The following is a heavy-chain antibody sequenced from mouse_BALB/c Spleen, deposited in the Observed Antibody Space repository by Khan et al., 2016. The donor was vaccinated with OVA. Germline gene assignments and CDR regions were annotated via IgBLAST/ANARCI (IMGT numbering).Heavy chain of an antibody. V-gene: IGHV5-17*02. CDR3: SRALITTWYLAI. CDR2: ISFGSATT. Sequence: EVELVESGGGLVQPGGSRKLSCAASGFTFSGFGMHWVRQAPEKGLEWVAYISFGSATTYYADTVKGRFTISRDNPKNTLFLQMTSLRSEDTAIYYNSRALITTWYLAIWGPGPAVTVSS. J-gene: IGHJ1*01. D-gene: IGHD2-4*01. CDR1: GFTFSGFG.